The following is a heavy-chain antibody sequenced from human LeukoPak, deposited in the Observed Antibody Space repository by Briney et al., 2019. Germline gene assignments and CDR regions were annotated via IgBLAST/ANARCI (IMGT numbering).Heavy chain of an antibody. CDR3: ASLRRDSSGYYARVVDV. V-gene: IGHV4-39*01. CDR1: GGSISSSSYY. J-gene: IGHJ6*02. D-gene: IGHD3-22*01. Sequence: SETLSLTCTVSGGSISSSSYYWGWIRQPPGKGLEWIGSIYYSGSTYYNPSLKSRVTISVDTSKNQFSLKLSSVTAADTAVYYCASLRRDSSGYYARVVDVWGQGTTVTVSS. CDR2: IYYSGST.